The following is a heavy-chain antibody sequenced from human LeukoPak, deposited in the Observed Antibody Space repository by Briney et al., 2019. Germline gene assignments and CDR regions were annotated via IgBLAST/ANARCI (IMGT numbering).Heavy chain of an antibody. CDR2: VRLDGSER. V-gene: IGHV3-7*01. Sequence: SGGSLRLSCAASGFTSSDHWISWVRQAPGKGLEWVANVRLDGSERNYVDSVKGRFTIYRDSVENTVYLQMNSLRAEDTAVYYCARGGIWGKGTTVTVSS. D-gene: IGHD1-26*01. CDR1: GFTSSDHW. J-gene: IGHJ6*04. CDR3: ARGGI.